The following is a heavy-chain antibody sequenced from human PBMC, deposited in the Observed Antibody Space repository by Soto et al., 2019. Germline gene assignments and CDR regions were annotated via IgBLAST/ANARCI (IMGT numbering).Heavy chain of an antibody. J-gene: IGHJ4*02. Sequence: GGSLRLSCAASGFTFSSYAMSWVRQAPGKGLEWVSAISGSGGSTYCADSVKGRFTISRDNSKNTLYLQMNSLRAEDTAVYYCAKDYYDSSGYYVPLGYWGQGTLVTVSS. CDR1: GFTFSSYA. D-gene: IGHD3-22*01. V-gene: IGHV3-23*01. CDR2: ISGSGGST. CDR3: AKDYYDSSGYYVPLGY.